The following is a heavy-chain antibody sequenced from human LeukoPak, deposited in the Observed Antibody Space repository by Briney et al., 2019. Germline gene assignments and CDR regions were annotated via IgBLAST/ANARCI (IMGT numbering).Heavy chain of an antibody. CDR1: GITLSNYG. V-gene: IGHV3-23*01. J-gene: IGHJ4*02. CDR2: ISGSGGST. Sequence: GGSLRLSCAVSGITLSNYGMSWVRQAPGKGLEWVAGISGSGGSTNYADSVKGRFTISRDNPKNTLFLQMYSLRAEDTAVYFCAKRGVVIRVILVGFHKEAYYFDSWAREPWSPSPQ. D-gene: IGHD3-22*01. CDR3: AKRGVVIRVILVGFHKEAYYFDS.